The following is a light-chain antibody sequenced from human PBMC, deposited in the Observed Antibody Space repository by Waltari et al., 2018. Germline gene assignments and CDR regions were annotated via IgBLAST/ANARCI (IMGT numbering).Light chain of an antibody. CDR1: RPNIGSNS. CDR3: AAWDDSLSERL. CDR2: MND. J-gene: IGLJ3*02. V-gene: IGLV1-44*01. Sequence: QSALTQPPSASGTPGQRVTITCSGTRPNIGSNSVNWYHQLPGTAPKLLIQMNDHPPSGSPERCSGSKSGAADSLACGGLQSEDGADYYCAAWDDSLSERLFGGGTKLTVL.